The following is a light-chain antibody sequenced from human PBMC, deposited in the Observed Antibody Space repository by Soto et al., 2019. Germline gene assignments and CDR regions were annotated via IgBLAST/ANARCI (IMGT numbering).Light chain of an antibody. CDR3: EQYGSFWT. CDR1: QSISNS. V-gene: IGKV1-5*03. J-gene: IGKJ1*01. CDR2: KAS. Sequence: DIQMTQSPSTLSASVGDRVTITCRATQSISNSLAWYQQKPGKAPKLLIYKASSLESGVPSRFSGSGSGTEFTLTITSLQPEDFAAYDCEQYGSFWTFGQGTKV.